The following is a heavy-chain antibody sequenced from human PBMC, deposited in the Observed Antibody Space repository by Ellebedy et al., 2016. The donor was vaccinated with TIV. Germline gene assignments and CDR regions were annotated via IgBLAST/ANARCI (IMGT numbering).Heavy chain of an antibody. D-gene: IGHD3-10*01. J-gene: IGHJ4*02. CDR2: IYYSGST. CDR3: ARVTPSGSLDY. Sequence: SETLSLTCTVSGGSISSYYWSWIRQPPGKGLEWIGYIYYSGSTNYNPSLKSRVTISVDTSKNQFSLKLSSVTAADTAVYYCARVTPSGSLDYWGQGTLVTASS. V-gene: IGHV4-59*01. CDR1: GGSISSYY.